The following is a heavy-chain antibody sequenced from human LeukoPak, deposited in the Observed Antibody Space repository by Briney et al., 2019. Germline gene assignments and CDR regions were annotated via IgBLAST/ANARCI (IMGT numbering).Heavy chain of an antibody. Sequence: SETLSLTCAVYGGSFSGYYWSWIRQPPGKGLEWIGEINHSGSTNYNPSLKSRVTISVDTSKNQFSLKLSSVTAADTAVYYCARGPEAGYSYGEFDYWGQGTLDTVSS. CDR1: GGSFSGYY. J-gene: IGHJ4*02. D-gene: IGHD5-18*01. V-gene: IGHV4-34*01. CDR3: ARGPEAGYSYGEFDY. CDR2: INHSGST.